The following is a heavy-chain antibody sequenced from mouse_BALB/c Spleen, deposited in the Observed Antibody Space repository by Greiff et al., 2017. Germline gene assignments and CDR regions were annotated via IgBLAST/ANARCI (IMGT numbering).Heavy chain of an antibody. J-gene: IGHJ3*01. Sequence: EVKVEESGGGLVKPGGSLKLSCAASGFTFSDYYMYWVRQTPEKRLEWVATISDGGSYTYYPDSVKGRFTISRDNAKNNLYLQMSSLKSEDTAMYYCASPPYYGNYGGFAYWGQGTLVTVSA. CDR3: ASPPYYGNYGGFAY. D-gene: IGHD2-10*01. CDR1: GFTFSDYY. V-gene: IGHV5-4*02. CDR2: ISDGGSYT.